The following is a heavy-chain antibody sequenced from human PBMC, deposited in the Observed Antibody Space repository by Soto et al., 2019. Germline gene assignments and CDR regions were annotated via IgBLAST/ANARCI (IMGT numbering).Heavy chain of an antibody. Sequence: VQLVESGGGVVQHGRSLRLSCAASGFTFSDYAMHWVRQAPGKGLEWVAVVSHDGRNTNYADSVKGRFTISRDSSKNTVSLERTSLRAEDTAVYYCAKGGLQWLVTSDFNYWGQGALVTVSS. D-gene: IGHD6-19*01. CDR1: GFTFSDYA. V-gene: IGHV3-30*18. CDR2: VSHDGRNT. J-gene: IGHJ4*02. CDR3: AKGGLQWLVTSDFNY.